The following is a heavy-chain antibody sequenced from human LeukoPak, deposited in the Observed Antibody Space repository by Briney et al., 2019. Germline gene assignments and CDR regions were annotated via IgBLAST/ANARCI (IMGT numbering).Heavy chain of an antibody. CDR1: GYSISSGYY. J-gene: IGHJ4*02. Sequence: SETLSLTCAVSGYSISSGYYWGWIRQPPGKGLEWIGSIYHSGSTDYNPSLKSRVTISVDTSKNQFSLKLSSVTAADTAVYYCASLGGLGSWNFGYWGQGTLVTVPS. CDR3: ASLGGLGSWNFGY. CDR2: IYHSGST. V-gene: IGHV4-38-2*01. D-gene: IGHD3-10*01.